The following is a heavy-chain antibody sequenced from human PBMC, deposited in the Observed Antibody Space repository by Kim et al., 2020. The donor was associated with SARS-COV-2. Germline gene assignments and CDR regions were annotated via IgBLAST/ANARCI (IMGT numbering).Heavy chain of an antibody. CDR3: ARHSGSYH. CDR2: IYYSGST. Sequence: SETLSLTCTVSGGSISSSTYYWGWIRQPPGKGLEWIGSIYYSGSTYYNPSLKSRVTISVDTSKNQFSLKLSSVTAADTAVYYCARHSGSYHWGQGTLVTV. CDR1: GGSISSSTYY. D-gene: IGHD1-26*01. J-gene: IGHJ5*02. V-gene: IGHV4-39*01.